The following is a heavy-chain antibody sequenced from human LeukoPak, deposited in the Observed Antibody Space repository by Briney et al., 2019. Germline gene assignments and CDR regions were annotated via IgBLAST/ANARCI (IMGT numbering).Heavy chain of an antibody. CDR3: ARVYSRYFDY. CDR1: GYTFTSYG. Sequence: GASVTVSCKASGYTFTSYGISWVRQAPGQGLEWMGWISAYNGNTNYAQKLQGRVTMSTDTSTSTAYMERRSPRSDATAVYYCARVYSRYFDYWGQGTLVTVSS. V-gene: IGHV1-18*04. J-gene: IGHJ4*02. D-gene: IGHD6-13*01. CDR2: ISAYNGNT.